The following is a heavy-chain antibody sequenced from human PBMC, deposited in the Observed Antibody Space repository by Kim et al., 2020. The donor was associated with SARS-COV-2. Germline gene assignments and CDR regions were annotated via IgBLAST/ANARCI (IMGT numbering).Heavy chain of an antibody. V-gene: IGHV3-15*01. J-gene: IGHJ4*02. CDR2: TT. Sequence: TTDYAAPVKGRFTISRDDSKNTLYLQMNSLKTEDTAVYYCTTEGLHYFDYWGQGTLVTVSS. D-gene: IGHD4-17*01. CDR3: TTEGLHYFDY.